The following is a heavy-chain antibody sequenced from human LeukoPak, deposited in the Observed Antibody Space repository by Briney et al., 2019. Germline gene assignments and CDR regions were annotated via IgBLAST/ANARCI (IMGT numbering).Heavy chain of an antibody. J-gene: IGHJ4*02. Sequence: AGGSLRLSCAAPGFTFSSYWMSWVRQAPGKGLEWVANIKQDGSEKYYVDSVKGRFTISRDNAKNSLYLQMNSLRAEDTAVYYCARPRYSGSYRPFDYWGQGTLVTVSS. CDR2: IKQDGSEK. CDR1: GFTFSSYW. V-gene: IGHV3-7*01. CDR3: ARPRYSGSYRPFDY. D-gene: IGHD1-26*01.